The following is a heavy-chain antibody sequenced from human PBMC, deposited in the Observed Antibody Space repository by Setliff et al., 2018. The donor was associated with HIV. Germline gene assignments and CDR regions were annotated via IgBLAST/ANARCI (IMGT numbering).Heavy chain of an antibody. CDR2: ISAYNGNT. D-gene: IGHD6-6*01. CDR1: GYTFTSYG. V-gene: IGHV1-18*01. J-gene: IGHJ6*03. CDR3: TSRIAAPYDYYYYYMDV. Sequence: GASVKVSCKASGYTFTSYGISWVRQAPGQGLEWMGWISAYNGNTNYAQKLQGRVTMTTNTSTSTAYMELRSLRSDDTAVYYCTSRIAAPYDYYYYYMDVWGKGTTVTVSS.